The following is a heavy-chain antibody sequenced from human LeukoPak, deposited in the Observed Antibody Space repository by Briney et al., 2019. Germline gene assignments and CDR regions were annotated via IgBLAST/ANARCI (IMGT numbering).Heavy chain of an antibody. D-gene: IGHD3-10*01. J-gene: IGHJ4*02. CDR3: ARAGSGSSSLDY. CDR1: GYTFTSYA. CDR2: INAGNGNT. Sequence: ASVKVSCKASGYTFTSYAMHWVRQAPGQRLEWMGWINAGNGNTKYSQKFQGRVTITRDTSASTAYMELSSLRSEDTAVYYCARAGSGSSSLDYWGQGTLVTVSS. V-gene: IGHV1-3*01.